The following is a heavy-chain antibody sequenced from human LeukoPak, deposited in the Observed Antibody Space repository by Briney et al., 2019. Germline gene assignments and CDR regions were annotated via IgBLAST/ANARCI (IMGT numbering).Heavy chain of an antibody. CDR2: IYSGGST. CDR1: GFTVSTNY. CDR3: ARVIEARHFNR. J-gene: IGHJ5*02. D-gene: IGHD6-6*01. V-gene: IGHV3-66*01. Sequence: GGSLRLSCAASGFTVSTNYMSWVRQAPGKGLEWVSFIYSGGSTYYADSVKGRFTISRDNSKNTMFLQMNSLRGEDTAIYYCARVIEARHFNRWGQGTLVTVSS.